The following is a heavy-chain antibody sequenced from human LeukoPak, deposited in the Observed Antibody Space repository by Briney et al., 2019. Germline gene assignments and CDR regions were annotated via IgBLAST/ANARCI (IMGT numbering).Heavy chain of an antibody. J-gene: IGHJ4*02. D-gene: IGHD5-18*01. CDR1: GFTFSSYE. Sequence: GGSLRLSCAASGFTFSSYEMNWVRQAPGKGLEWVSYISSSGSTIYYADSVKGRFTISRDNAKNTLYLQMNSLRAEDTAVYYCARDPSSTQQLWFVYWGQGTLVTVSS. CDR2: ISSSGSTI. CDR3: ARDPSSTQQLWFVY. V-gene: IGHV3-48*03.